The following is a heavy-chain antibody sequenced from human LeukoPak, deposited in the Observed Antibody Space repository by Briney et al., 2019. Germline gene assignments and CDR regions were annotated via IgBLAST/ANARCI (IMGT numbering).Heavy chain of an antibody. CDR3: AKSNGYGLVDI. V-gene: IGHV4-34*01. D-gene: IGHD3-10*01. CDR2: INHSGST. Sequence: PSETLSLTCAVYGGSFSGYYWSWIRQPPGRGLEWIGEINHSGSTNYNPSLKSRVTISLDTSRNQFSLKLTSVTAADTAVYYCAKSNGYGLVDIWGQGTMVTVSS. J-gene: IGHJ3*02. CDR1: GGSFSGYY.